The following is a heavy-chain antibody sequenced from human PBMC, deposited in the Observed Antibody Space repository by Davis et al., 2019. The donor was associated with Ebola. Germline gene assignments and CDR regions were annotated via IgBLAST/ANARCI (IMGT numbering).Heavy chain of an antibody. CDR1: GYSFTKYW. CDR2: IYPGDSDT. J-gene: IGHJ4*02. CDR3: ARRGRYSGGNDY. Sequence: VESLKISCKGSGYSFTKYWIGWVRQLPGKGLEWMGIIYPGDSDTRYSPSFQGQVTISVDKSITTAYLQWSSLKASDTAMYYCARRGRYSGGNDYWGQGTLVTVSS. D-gene: IGHD1-26*01. V-gene: IGHV5-51*01.